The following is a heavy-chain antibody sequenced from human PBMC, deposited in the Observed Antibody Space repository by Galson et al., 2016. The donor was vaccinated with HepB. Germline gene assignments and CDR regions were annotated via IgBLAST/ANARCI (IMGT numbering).Heavy chain of an antibody. J-gene: IGHJ3*01. Sequence: SLRLSCAASGFTFSRIAMHWVRQAPGKGLECVANLKQDGSDKYYVDSVMGRFTISRDNAKNSLYLQMNSLSAEDTAVYYCATGGSRGISDAFGFWGQGTMVTVSS. D-gene: IGHD3-16*01. CDR3: ATGGSRGISDAFGF. V-gene: IGHV3-7*01. CDR2: LKQDGSDK. CDR1: GFTFSRIA.